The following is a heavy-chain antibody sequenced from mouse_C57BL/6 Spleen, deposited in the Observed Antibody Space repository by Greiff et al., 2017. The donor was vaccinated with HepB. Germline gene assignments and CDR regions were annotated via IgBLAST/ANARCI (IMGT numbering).Heavy chain of an antibody. CDR3: ARPGSSGYGDYYAMDY. Sequence: VQLQQSGPGLVKPSQSLSLTCSVTGYSITSGYYWNWIRQFPGNKLEWMGYISYDGSNNYNPSLKNRISITRDTSKNQFFLKLNSVTTEDTATYYCARPGSSGYGDYYAMDYWGQGTSVTVSS. D-gene: IGHD3-2*02. V-gene: IGHV3-6*01. CDR2: ISYDGSN. J-gene: IGHJ4*01. CDR1: GYSITSGYY.